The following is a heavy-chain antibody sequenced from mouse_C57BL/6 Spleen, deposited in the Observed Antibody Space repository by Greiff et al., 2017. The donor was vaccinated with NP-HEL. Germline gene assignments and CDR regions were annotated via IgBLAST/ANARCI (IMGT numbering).Heavy chain of an antibody. D-gene: IGHD2-1*01. V-gene: IGHV1-55*01. CDR2: IYPGSGSP. CDR1: GYTFTSYW. Sequence: QVQLQQPGAELVQPGASVKMSCKASGYTFTSYWITWVKPRPGQGLEWIGDIYPGSGSPNYNEKFKSKATLTVDTSCSTAYMQLSSLTSEDSAVYYCARGFYSPMDYWGQGTSVTVSS. J-gene: IGHJ4*01. CDR3: ARGFYSPMDY.